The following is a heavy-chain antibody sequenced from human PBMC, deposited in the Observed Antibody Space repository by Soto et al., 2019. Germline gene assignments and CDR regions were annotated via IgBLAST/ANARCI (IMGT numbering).Heavy chain of an antibody. D-gene: IGHD3-10*01. V-gene: IGHV2-5*02. CDR1: GFSLSTSAVG. Sequence: ITLKESGPTLVKPTQTLTLTCTFSGFSLSTSAVGVGWIRQPPGKALEWLALIDSDDDKRYSPSLKSRLTTTKDPSKNQVVITMTTMAPVDTATYYCGYVYYNSGRRDDWGQGTLVTVSS. CDR2: IDSDDDK. J-gene: IGHJ4*02. CDR3: GYVYYNSGRRDD.